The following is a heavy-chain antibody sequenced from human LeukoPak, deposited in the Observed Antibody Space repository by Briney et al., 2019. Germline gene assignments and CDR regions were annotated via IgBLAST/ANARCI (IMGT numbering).Heavy chain of an antibody. CDR1: GFTVSNNY. CDR3: ARVDSSSWWVDY. D-gene: IGHD6-13*01. V-gene: IGHV3-66*01. CDR2: IYSGGSI. J-gene: IGHJ4*02. Sequence: GGSLRLSCAASGFTVSNNYMSWVRQAPGKGLEWVSVIYSGGSIYYADSVKGRFTISRDNSKNTLDLQMNSLRAEDTAVYYCARVDSSSWWVDYWGQGTLVTVSS.